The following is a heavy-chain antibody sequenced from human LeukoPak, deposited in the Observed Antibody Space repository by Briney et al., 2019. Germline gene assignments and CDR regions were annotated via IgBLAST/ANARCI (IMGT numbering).Heavy chain of an antibody. Sequence: GGSLRLSCAASGFTFSSYSMNLVRQAPGKGLEWVSSISSSSSYIYYADSVKGRFTISRDNAKNSLYLQMNSLRAEDTAVYYCARDLPSIAARFGLFDYWGQGTLVTVSS. CDR1: GFTFSSYS. CDR3: ARDLPSIAARFGLFDY. CDR2: ISSSSSYI. J-gene: IGHJ4*02. V-gene: IGHV3-21*01. D-gene: IGHD6-6*01.